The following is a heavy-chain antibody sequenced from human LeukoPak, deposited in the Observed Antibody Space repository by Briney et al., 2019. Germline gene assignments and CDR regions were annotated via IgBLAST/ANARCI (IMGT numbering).Heavy chain of an antibody. Sequence: GGSLRLSCAASGFIFSNYAMSWVRQAPGKGLEWVSAITCSGGSTYYAGSVKGRFTISRDNSKNTLYLQMNSLRAEDTAVYYCAKWGGYDVLTGYYVSDYWGQGTLVTVSS. CDR1: GFIFSNYA. CDR2: ITCSGGST. V-gene: IGHV3-23*01. D-gene: IGHD3-9*01. CDR3: AKWGGYDVLTGYYVSDY. J-gene: IGHJ4*02.